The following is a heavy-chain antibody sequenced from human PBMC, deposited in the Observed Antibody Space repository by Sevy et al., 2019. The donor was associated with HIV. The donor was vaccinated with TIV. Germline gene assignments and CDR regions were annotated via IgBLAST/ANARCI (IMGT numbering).Heavy chain of an antibody. V-gene: IGHV3-11*06. CDR3: AKAAAGVNWFDP. CDR1: GFTFSDYY. Sequence: EGSLRLSCAASGFTFSDYYMSWIRQAPGKGLEWVSYISSSSSYTNYADSVKGRFTISRDNAKNSLYLQMNSLRAEDTAVYYCAKAAAGVNWFDPWGQGTLVTVSS. J-gene: IGHJ5*02. D-gene: IGHD6-13*01. CDR2: ISSSSSYT.